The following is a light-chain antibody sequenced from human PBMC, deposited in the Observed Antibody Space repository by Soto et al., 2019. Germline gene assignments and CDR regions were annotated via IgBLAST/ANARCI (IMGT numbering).Light chain of an antibody. V-gene: IGLV2-14*03. J-gene: IGLJ2*01. CDR3: SSYCSSYTGSSVV. CDR1: SSDVGGYNY. Sequence: QSVLTQPASVSGSPGQSITISCTRTSSDVGGYNYVSWYQQHPGRAPKVMIYDVSNRPSGVSNRFSGSKSGNTASLTISGLQAEDEADYYCSSYCSSYTGSSVVFGGGTKLTVL. CDR2: DVS.